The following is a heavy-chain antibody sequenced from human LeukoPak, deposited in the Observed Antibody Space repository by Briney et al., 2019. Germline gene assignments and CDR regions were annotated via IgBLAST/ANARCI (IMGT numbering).Heavy chain of an antibody. Sequence: GESLKISCKGSGYSFSNYWIGWVRPMPGKGLEWMGIIYPGDSQTRYSPSFQGQVTISVDKSISTAYLQWSSLKAPDTAIYYCARHRIPAPGSSGYYGMDVWGQGTTVTVSS. CDR2: IYPGDSQT. V-gene: IGHV5-51*01. D-gene: IGHD6-13*01. CDR3: ARHRIPAPGSSGYYGMDV. CDR1: GYSFSNYW. J-gene: IGHJ6*02.